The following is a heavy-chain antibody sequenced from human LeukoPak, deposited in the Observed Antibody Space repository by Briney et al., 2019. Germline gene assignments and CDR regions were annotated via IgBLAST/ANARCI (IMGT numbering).Heavy chain of an antibody. D-gene: IGHD2-2*01. CDR2: ISSSSSYI. J-gene: IGHJ4*02. CDR3: AKIPKGGYFDS. V-gene: IGHV3-21*04. CDR1: GFTFSSYS. Sequence: KPGGSLRLSCAASGFTFSSYSMNWVRQAPGKGLEWVSSISSSSSYIYYADSVKGRFTISRDSSKNTLSLQMNSLRAEDTAVYYCAKIPKGGYFDSWGQGTLVTVSS.